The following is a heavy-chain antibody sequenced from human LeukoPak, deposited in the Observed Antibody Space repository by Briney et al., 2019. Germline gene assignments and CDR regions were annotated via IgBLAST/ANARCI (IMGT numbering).Heavy chain of an antibody. D-gene: IGHD4-17*01. V-gene: IGHV1-8*01. CDR2: MNPNSGNT. CDR1: GYPFTSYD. J-gene: IGHJ5*02. CDR3: ARIGEPYGDYDWFDP. Sequence: ASVKVSCKASGYPFTSYDINWVRQATGQGLEWMGWMNPNSGNTGYAQKFQGRVTMTRNTSISTAYMELSSLRSEDTAVYYCARIGEPYGDYDWFDPWGQGTLVTVSS.